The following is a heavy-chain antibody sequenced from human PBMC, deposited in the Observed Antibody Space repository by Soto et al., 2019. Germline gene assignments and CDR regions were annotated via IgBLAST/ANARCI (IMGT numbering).Heavy chain of an antibody. CDR2: ISAYNGNT. CDR3: ARDDCTNGVCYTEWFDP. V-gene: IGHV1-18*01. D-gene: IGHD2-8*01. Sequence: GASVKVSCKASGYTFSRYGISWGRQAPGQALEWMGWISAYNGNTNYAQKLQGRVTMTTDTSTSTAYMELRSLRSDDTAVYYCARDDCTNGVCYTEWFDPWGQGTLVTVSS. CDR1: GYTFSRYG. J-gene: IGHJ5*02.